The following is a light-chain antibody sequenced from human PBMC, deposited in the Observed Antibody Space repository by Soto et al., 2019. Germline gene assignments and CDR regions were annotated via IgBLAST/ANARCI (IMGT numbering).Light chain of an antibody. CDR1: QSVSSSY. CDR2: AAS. V-gene: IGKV3-20*01. J-gene: IGKJ1*01. Sequence: EIVFRQSPGARSVAPGGRATLSSRASQSVSSSYLAWYQQKPGQIPRLIIYAASYRATGIPDRFSGSGSGTEFTLSISRLDPADSAVYYCQHYAASPWAFGPGTQVDTK. CDR3: QHYAASPWA.